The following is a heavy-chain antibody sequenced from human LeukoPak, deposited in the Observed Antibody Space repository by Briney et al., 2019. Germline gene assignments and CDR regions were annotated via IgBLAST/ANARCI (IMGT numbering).Heavy chain of an antibody. Sequence: PGGSLRLSCAASGFTFSSCTMNWVRQAPGKGLEWVSSISSSSSYIFYADSVKGRFTISRDNAKNSLFLQMNSLRAEDTAVYYCASCSGPSCHQANAFDIWGQGTMVTVSS. CDR1: GFTFSSCT. D-gene: IGHD2-15*01. CDR2: ISSSSSYI. CDR3: ASCSGPSCHQANAFDI. J-gene: IGHJ3*02. V-gene: IGHV3-21*01.